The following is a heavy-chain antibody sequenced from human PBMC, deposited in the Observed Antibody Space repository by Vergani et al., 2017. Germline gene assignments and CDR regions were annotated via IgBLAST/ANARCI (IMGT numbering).Heavy chain of an antibody. CDR2: INHSGST. CDR3: ARGRQQLDRNYYYYYMDV. D-gene: IGHD6-13*01. CDR1: GGSFSGYY. Sequence: QVQLQQWGAGLLKPSENLSLTCAVYGGSFSGYYWSWIRQPPGKGLEWIGEINHSGSTNYNPSLKSRVTISVDTSKNQFSLKLSSVTAADTAVYYCARGRQQLDRNYYYYYMDVWGKGTTVTVSS. J-gene: IGHJ6*03. V-gene: IGHV4-34*01.